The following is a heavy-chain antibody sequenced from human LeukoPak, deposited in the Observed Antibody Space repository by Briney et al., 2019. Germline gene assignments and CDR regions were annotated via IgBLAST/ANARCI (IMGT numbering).Heavy chain of an antibody. CDR1: GFSFSSYG. Sequence: GGSLRLSCAASGFSFSSYGMHWVRQAPGKGLEWVAVISYDGSNKYCADSVKGRFTISRDNSKNTLYLQMNSLRAEDTAVYYCAKDFGRVVIIPYGMDVWGQGTTVTVSS. CDR3: AKDFGRVVIIPYGMDV. D-gene: IGHD3-3*01. J-gene: IGHJ6*02. CDR2: ISYDGSNK. V-gene: IGHV3-30*18.